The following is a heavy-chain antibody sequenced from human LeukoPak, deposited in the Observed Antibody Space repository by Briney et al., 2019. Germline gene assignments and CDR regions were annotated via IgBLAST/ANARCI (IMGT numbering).Heavy chain of an antibody. J-gene: IGHJ4*02. V-gene: IGHV3-48*01. CDR1: GFTFSSYS. Sequence: LSGGSLRLSCAASGFTFSSYSMNWVRQAPGKGLEGVSYISHSSSTIYYADSVKGRFTISRDNSKNTLYLQMNSLRAEDTAVYYCARGGESFLGIAAAGRFDYWGQGTLVTVSS. CDR3: ARGGESFLGIAAAGRFDY. D-gene: IGHD6-13*01. CDR2: ISHSSSTI.